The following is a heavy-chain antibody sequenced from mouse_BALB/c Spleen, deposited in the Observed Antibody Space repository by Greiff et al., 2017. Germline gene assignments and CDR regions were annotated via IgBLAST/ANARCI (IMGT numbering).Heavy chain of an antibody. CDR3: ASPYGYDDGYFDY. CDR1: GFNIKDTY. CDR2: IDPANGNT. V-gene: IGHV14-3*02. Sequence: VQLQQSGAELVKPGASVKLSCTASGFNIKDTYMHWVKQRPEQGLEWIGRIDPANGNTKYDPKFQGKATITADTSSNTAYLQLSSLTSEDTAVYYCASPYGYDDGYFDYWGQGTTLTVSS. D-gene: IGHD2-2*01. J-gene: IGHJ2*01.